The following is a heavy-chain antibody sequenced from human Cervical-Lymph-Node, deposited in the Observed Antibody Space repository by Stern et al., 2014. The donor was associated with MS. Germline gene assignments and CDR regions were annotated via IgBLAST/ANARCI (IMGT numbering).Heavy chain of an antibody. CDR1: GFTFSSYG. J-gene: IGHJ4*02. D-gene: IGHD3-16*02. V-gene: IGHV3-30*18. Sequence: VQLVESGGGVVQPGRSLRLSCAASGFTFSSYGMHWVRQAPGKGLEWVAGISDDATNAPYADSVRGRFTISRDNSKNTLYLHMNSLRAEDTAVYYCAKDPKRDYIWGSFRPDPYFDYWGQGALVTVSS. CDR2: ISDDATNA. CDR3: AKDPKRDYIWGSFRPDPYFDY.